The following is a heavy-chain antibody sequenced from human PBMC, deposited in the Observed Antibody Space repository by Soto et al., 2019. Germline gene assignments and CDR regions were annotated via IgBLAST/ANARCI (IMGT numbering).Heavy chain of an antibody. V-gene: IGHV4-39*01. CDR3: ARLVFGYSRRTYYYYGMDV. CDR2: IYYSGST. Sequence: LSLTCTVSGGSISSSSYYWGWIRQPPGKGLEWIGSIYYSGSTYYNPSLKSRVTISVDTSKNQFSLKLSSVTAADTAVYYCARLVFGYSRRTYYYYGMDVWGQGTTVTVSS. D-gene: IGHD6-13*01. CDR1: GGSISSSSYY. J-gene: IGHJ6*02.